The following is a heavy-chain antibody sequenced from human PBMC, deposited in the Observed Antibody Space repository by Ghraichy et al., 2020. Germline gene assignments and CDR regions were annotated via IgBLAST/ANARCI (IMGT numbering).Heavy chain of an antibody. J-gene: IGHJ1*01. D-gene: IGHD3-22*01. CDR1: GGSISSSSYY. V-gene: IGHV4-39*07. CDR3: AATYYYDSSGYYFWRVSDPGQYFQH. CDR2: IYYSGST. Sequence: SETLSLTCTVSGGSISSSSYYWGWIRQPPGKGLEWIGSIYYSGSTYYNPSLKSRVTISVDTSKNQFSLKLSSVTAADTAVYYCAATYYYDSSGYYFWRVSDPGQYFQHWGQGTLVTVSS.